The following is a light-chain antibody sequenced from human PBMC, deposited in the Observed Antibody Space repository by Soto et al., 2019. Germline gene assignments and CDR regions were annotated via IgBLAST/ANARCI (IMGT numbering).Light chain of an antibody. J-gene: IGKJ2*01. CDR1: QGISNY. Sequence: DIQMTQSPSSLSASVGDRVTITCQASQGISNYLNWYQQKPGKAPKLLICDASNLETGVPSRFSGSGSGTDFTFTISSLQPEDIATYYCQQYENLPPFTFGQGTKLEIK. CDR3: QQYENLPPFT. V-gene: IGKV1-33*01. CDR2: DAS.